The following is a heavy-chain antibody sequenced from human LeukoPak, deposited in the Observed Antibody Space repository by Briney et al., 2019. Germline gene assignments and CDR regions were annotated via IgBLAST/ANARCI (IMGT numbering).Heavy chain of an antibody. CDR1: GGSFSGYY. V-gene: IGHV4-34*01. CDR3: ARCGYGYGYYYYYYMDV. Sequence: SETLSLTCAVYGGSFSGYYWSWIRQPPGKGLEWIGEINHSGSTNYNPSLKSRVTISVDTSKNQFSLKLSSVTAADTAVYYCARCGYGYGYYYYYYMDVWGKGTTVTVSS. D-gene: IGHD5-18*01. CDR2: INHSGST. J-gene: IGHJ6*03.